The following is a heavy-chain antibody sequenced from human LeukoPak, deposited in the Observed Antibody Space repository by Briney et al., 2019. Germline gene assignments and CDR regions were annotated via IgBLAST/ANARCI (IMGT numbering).Heavy chain of an antibody. V-gene: IGHV4-59*08. CDR2: IYYSGST. CDR1: GGSISSYY. CDR3: ARGYYDFWSGYSYYFDY. D-gene: IGHD3-3*01. J-gene: IGHJ4*02. Sequence: SETLSLTCTVSGGSISSYYWSWIRQPPGKGLEWNGYIYYSGSTNYNPSLKSRVTISVDTSKNQFSLKLSSVTAADTAVYYCARGYYDFWSGYSYYFDYWGQGTLVTVSS.